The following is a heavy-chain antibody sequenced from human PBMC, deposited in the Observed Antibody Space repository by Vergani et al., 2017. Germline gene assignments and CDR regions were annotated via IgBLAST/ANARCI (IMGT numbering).Heavy chain of an antibody. Sequence: QVQLVESGGGVVQPGRSLRLSCVASGFAFRTYGMHWVRQAPGKGLEWVAIIWYDGSNTYYADSVKGRFTVSRDNSRNTLFLQMNSLRVEDTAVYYCARDDELSSGYAFDIWGQGTMVIVSS. CDR3: ARDDELSSGYAFDI. D-gene: IGHD3-22*01. V-gene: IGHV3-33*01. J-gene: IGHJ3*02. CDR1: GFAFRTYG. CDR2: IWYDGSNT.